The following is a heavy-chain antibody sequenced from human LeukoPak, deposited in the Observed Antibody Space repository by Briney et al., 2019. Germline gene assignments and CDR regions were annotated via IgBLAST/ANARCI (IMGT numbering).Heavy chain of an antibody. V-gene: IGHV3-48*03. J-gene: IGHJ4*02. D-gene: IGHD1-26*01. CDR3: ARVPVRGSYPFDY. Sequence: GGSLRLSCAASGFTFSSYEMNWVRQAPGKGLEWVSYISSSGSTIYYADSVKGRFTISRDNAKNSLYLQMNSLRAEDTAVYYCARVPVRGSYPFDYWGQGTLVTVSS. CDR2: ISSSGSTI. CDR1: GFTFSSYE.